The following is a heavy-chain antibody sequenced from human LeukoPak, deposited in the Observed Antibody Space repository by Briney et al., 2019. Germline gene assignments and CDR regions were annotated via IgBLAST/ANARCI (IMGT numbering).Heavy chain of an antibody. D-gene: IGHD3-3*01. Sequence: SETLSLTCAVYGGSFSGYYWSWIRQPPEKGLEWIGEINHSGSTNYNPSLKSRVTISVDTSQNQFSLKLSSVTAADTAVYYCARTRYYDFWSGYYGPKDKDYVHYFDYWGQGTLVTVSS. CDR1: GGSFSGYY. CDR3: ARTRYYDFWSGYYGPKDKDYVHYFDY. V-gene: IGHV4-34*01. CDR2: INHSGST. J-gene: IGHJ4*02.